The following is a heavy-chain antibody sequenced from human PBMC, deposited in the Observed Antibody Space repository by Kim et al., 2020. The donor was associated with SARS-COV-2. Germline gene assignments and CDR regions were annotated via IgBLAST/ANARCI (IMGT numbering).Heavy chain of an antibody. CDR3: AKPASPSVGYPYY. V-gene: IGHV3-23*05. CDR1: GFPFSSSV. CDR2: IETRPTNT. J-gene: IGHJ4*02. Sequence: GGSLRLSCAASGFPFSSSVMHWVRRAPGKGLEWVSTIETRPTNTFYSDSVKGRFTISRDNSKSTLYLQMNSLRAEDTAFYYCAKPASPSVGYPYYWGQGSLVTVSS. D-gene: IGHD1-1*01.